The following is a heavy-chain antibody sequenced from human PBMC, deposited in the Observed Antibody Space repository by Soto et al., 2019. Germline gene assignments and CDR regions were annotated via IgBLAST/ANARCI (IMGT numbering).Heavy chain of an antibody. V-gene: IGHV4-59*01. CDR1: CGSISSYY. CDR2: IYYSGST. D-gene: IGHD6-19*01. CDR3: ARVGLIAVAGFDY. J-gene: IGHJ4*02. Sequence: SETLSLTCTVSCGSISSYYWSWIRQPPGKGLEWIGYIYYSGSTNYNPSLKSRVTISVDTSKNQFSLKLSSVTAADTAVYYCARVGLIAVAGFDYWGQGTLVTVSS.